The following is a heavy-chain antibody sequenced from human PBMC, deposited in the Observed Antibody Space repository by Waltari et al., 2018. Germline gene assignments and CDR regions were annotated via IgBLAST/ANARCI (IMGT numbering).Heavy chain of an antibody. J-gene: IGHJ6*02. D-gene: IGHD3-10*01. Sequence: QVQLVQSGAEVKKPGSSVKVSCKASGGTFSSYAISWVRQAPGQGLEWMGGIIPVFGTANYAQTFQGRVTITADESTSTAYMELSSLRSEDTAVYYCARDNGMGSGSRRPSYYGMDVWGQGTTVTVSS. CDR2: IIPVFGTA. CDR3: ARDNGMGSGSRRPSYYGMDV. CDR1: GGTFSSYA. V-gene: IGHV1-69*01.